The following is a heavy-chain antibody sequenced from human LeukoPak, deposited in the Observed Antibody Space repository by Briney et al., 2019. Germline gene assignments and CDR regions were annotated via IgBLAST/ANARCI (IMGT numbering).Heavy chain of an antibody. V-gene: IGHV3-23*01. D-gene: IGHD3-10*02. CDR1: GFTFSAYA. CDR2: IGSDDKA. Sequence: EGSLRLSCEASGFTFSAYAMTWVRQAPGKGLEWVSSIGSDDKAHYSESVKGRFAISRDNSKNTLFLQLHNLRLEDTALYYCARDLHYYVPMGVWGQGTTVTVSS. J-gene: IGHJ6*02. CDR3: ARDLHYYVPMGV.